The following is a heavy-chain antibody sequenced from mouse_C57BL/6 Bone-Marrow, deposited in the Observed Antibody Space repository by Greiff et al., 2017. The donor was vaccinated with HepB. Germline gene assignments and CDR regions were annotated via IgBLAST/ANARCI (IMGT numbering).Heavy chain of an antibody. CDR2: SRNKANDYTT. V-gene: IGHV7-1*01. CDR1: GFTFSDFY. CDR3: ARDPSMDY. J-gene: IGHJ4*01. Sequence: EVNVVESGGGLVQSGRSLRLSCATSGFTFSDFYMEWVRQAPGKGLEWIAASRNKANDYTTEYSASVKGRFIVSRDTSQSILYLQMNALRAEDTAIYYCARDPSMDYWGQGTSVTVSS.